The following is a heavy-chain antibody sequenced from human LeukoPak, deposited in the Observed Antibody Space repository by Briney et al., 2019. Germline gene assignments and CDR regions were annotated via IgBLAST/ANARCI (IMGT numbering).Heavy chain of an antibody. D-gene: IGHD5-24*01. V-gene: IGHV3-7*01. CDR1: GFTFSTYW. J-gene: IGHJ4*02. CDR3: ARDGDGYNDYFDY. Sequence: TGGSLRLSCAASGFTFSTYWMSWVRQAPGKGLEWVANIKQDGSEQYSVDSVKGRFTLSRDNAKSSLYLQMNSLRAEDTAVYYCARDGDGYNDYFDYWGQGTLVTASS. CDR2: IKQDGSEQ.